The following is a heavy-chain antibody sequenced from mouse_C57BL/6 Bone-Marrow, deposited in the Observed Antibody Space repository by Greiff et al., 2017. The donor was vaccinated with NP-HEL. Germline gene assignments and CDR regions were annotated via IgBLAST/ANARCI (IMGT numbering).Heavy chain of an antibody. V-gene: IGHV1-26*01. CDR1: GYTFTDYY. CDR3: ARSGWLRDY. D-gene: IGHD2-3*01. CDR2: INPNNGGT. Sequence: VQLQQSGPELVKPGASVKISCKASGYTFTDYYMNWVKQSHGKSLEWIGDINPNNGGTSYNQKFKGKATLTVDKSSSTAYMELRSLTSEDSAVYYCARSGWLRDYWGQGTTLTVSS. J-gene: IGHJ2*01.